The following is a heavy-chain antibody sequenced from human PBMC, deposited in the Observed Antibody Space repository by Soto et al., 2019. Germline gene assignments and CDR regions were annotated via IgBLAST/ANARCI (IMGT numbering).Heavy chain of an antibody. J-gene: IGHJ4*02. CDR1: GFTFVSCA. CDR2: ISGGGEA. D-gene: IGHD5-12*01. Sequence: GGSLRLSCAASGFTFVSCAMHWVRQAPGKGLEWVSSISGGGEAFYADSVKGRFTVTRDNSKNTLHLHMHSLRAEDTAVYLCAKAPFDIAARPGPIDYWGLGTLVTVSS. CDR3: AKAPFDIAARPGPIDY. V-gene: IGHV3-23*01.